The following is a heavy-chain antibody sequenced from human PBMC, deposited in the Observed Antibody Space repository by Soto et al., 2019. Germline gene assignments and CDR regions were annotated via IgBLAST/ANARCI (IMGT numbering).Heavy chain of an antibody. CDR3: AGELSNSPEYFDF. Sequence: SETLSLTCTVSGGSISSDYYYWSWIRQPPGKDLEWIGYIYYSGRTAYNPSLKSRIIISIDTSKNQFSLSLNSLNAADTAVYYCAGELSNSPEYFDFWGLGTLVTVS. D-gene: IGHD6-6*01. CDR1: GGSISSDYYY. V-gene: IGHV4-30-4*01. J-gene: IGHJ4*02. CDR2: IYYSGRT.